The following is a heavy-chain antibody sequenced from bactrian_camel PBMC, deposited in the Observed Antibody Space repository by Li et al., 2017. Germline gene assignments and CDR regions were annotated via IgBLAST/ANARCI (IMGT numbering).Heavy chain of an antibody. V-gene: IGHV3-2*01. CDR2: LHSYGTS. CDR3: AADTSRCLPSSVVRSDH. CDR1: GPTYTTYC. J-gene: IGHJ4*01. Sequence: HVQLVESGGGSVQAGGSLRLSCVASGPTYTTYCMAWFRQAPGKEREGVASLHSYGTSNYADAVKGRFTISKDDAKNTLYLQMNSLTPADTAMYYCAADTSRCLPSSVVRSDHRGQGTQVTVS. D-gene: IGHD2*01.